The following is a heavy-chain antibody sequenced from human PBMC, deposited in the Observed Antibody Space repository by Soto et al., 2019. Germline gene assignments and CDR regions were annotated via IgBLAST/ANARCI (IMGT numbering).Heavy chain of an antibody. Sequence: QVQLVQSGAEVKKPGASVKVSCKASGYTFTSYAMHWVRQAPGQRLEWMGWINAGNGNTKYSQKFQGRVTITRDTSASTAYMELSSLRSEDTAVYYCASRNNYYGSGSYSDAFDIWGQGTMVTVSS. J-gene: IGHJ3*02. CDR1: GYTFTSYA. D-gene: IGHD3-10*01. CDR3: ASRNNYYGSGSYSDAFDI. V-gene: IGHV1-3*01. CDR2: INAGNGNT.